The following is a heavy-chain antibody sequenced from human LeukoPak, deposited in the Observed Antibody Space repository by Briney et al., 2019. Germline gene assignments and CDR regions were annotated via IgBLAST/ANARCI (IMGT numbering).Heavy chain of an antibody. J-gene: IGHJ5*01. CDR3: AKRGDGGAWYDC. D-gene: IGHD5-24*01. V-gene: IGHV3-74*01. CDR2: INTDGSST. CDR1: GFTFSAYW. Sequence: PGGSLRLSCAASGFTFSAYWMYWVRQAPGKGLVWVSRINTDGSSTAYADSVKGRFTISRDNAKNTMYLQMSSLRAEDTAVYYCAKRGDGGAWYDCWGQGTLVIVSS.